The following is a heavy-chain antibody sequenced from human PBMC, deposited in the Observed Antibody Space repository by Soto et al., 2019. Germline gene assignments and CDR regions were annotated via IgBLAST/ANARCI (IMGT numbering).Heavy chain of an antibody. CDR3: ARDLGQLVGSTKNADLDY. J-gene: IGHJ4*02. CDR1: GGTFSSYA. Sequence: GASVKVSCKASGGTFSSYAIGWVRQAPGQGLEWMGGIIPIFGTANYAQKFQGRVTITADESTSTAYMELSSLRSEDTAVYYCARDLGQLVGSTKNADLDYWGQGTRVTVSS. CDR2: IIPIFGTA. V-gene: IGHV1-69*13. D-gene: IGHD6-6*01.